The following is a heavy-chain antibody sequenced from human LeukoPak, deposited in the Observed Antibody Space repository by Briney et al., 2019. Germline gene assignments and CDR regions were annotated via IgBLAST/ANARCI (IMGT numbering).Heavy chain of an antibody. CDR3: TRSHDHLWGNYPDY. Sequence: SETLSLTCDVSGGSIDSTNWWNWVRQPPGQGLEWIGEIHHDGRINYNPSLKSRVTLSVDKSKNQFSLRLNSVTAADTAMYYCTRSHDHLWGNYPDYWGQGTLVTVSS. V-gene: IGHV4/OR15-8*01. D-gene: IGHD3-16*02. CDR1: GGSIDSTNW. CDR2: IHHDGRI. J-gene: IGHJ4*02.